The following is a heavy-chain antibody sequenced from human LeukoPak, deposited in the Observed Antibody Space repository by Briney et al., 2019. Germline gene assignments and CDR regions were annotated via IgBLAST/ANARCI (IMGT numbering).Heavy chain of an antibody. V-gene: IGHV1-18*01. CDR1: GYSFTSSG. D-gene: IGHD2-8*01. Sequence: ASVKVSCKASGYSFTSSGISWVRQAPGQGLERLGWFSAYNGNTNYAQKFQVRVTMTTDTSTSTAYMELRSLRSDDTAVYYCARVDRRAPPILPINGENNWFDPWGQGTLVTVSS. CDR2: FSAYNGNT. CDR3: ARVDRRAPPILPINGENNWFDP. J-gene: IGHJ5*02.